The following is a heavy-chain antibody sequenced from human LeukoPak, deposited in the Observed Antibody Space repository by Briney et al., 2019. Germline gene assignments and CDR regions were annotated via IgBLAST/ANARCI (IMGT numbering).Heavy chain of an antibody. CDR2: NSGST. J-gene: IGHJ4*02. V-gene: IGHV4-39*01. CDR3: ARGRRGYCSGGSCYSFDY. CDR1: GASISTSAYY. Sequence: SETLSLTCSVSGASISTSAYYWGWIRQPPGKGLEWIVSNSGSTYYNASLNSRVTISIDTSKNQFSLKLSSVTAADTAVYYCARGRRGYCSGGSCYSFDYWGQGTLVTVSS. D-gene: IGHD2-15*01.